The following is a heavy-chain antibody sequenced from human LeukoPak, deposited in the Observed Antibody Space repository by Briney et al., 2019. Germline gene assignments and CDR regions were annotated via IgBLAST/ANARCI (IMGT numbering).Heavy chain of an antibody. Sequence: PSETLSLTCTVSGGSISSSSYYWGWIRQPPGKGLEWIGSIYYSGSTYYNPSLKSRVTISVDTSKNQFSLKLSSVTAADTAVYYCARLAQYRLFDIWGQGTMVTVSS. CDR2: IYYSGST. CDR1: GGSISSSSYY. J-gene: IGHJ3*02. V-gene: IGHV4-39*01. CDR3: ARLAQYRLFDI. D-gene: IGHD2-2*01.